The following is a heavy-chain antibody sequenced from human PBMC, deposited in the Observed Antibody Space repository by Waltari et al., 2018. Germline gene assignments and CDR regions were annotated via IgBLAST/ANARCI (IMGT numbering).Heavy chain of an antibody. J-gene: IGHJ4*02. CDR1: GYSFHNYW. CDR2: IYPGESDT. CDR3: ARHTAMARPLDY. D-gene: IGHD5-18*01. V-gene: IGHV5-51*01. Sequence: EVQLVQSGAEVKKPGESLNISSKGSGYSFHNYWIGWVREMPGKGLEWMEIIYPGESDTRYSPSFQGQVTISADKSISTAYLQWSSLKASDTAMYYCARHTAMARPLDYWGQGTLVTVSS.